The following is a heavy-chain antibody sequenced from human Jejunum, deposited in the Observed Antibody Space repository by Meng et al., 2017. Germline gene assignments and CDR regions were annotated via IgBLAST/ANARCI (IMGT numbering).Heavy chain of an antibody. J-gene: IGHJ4*02. CDR1: GGSISSYY. V-gene: IGHV4-59*01. Sequence: SETLSLTCTVSGGSISSYYWSWIRQPPGKGLEWIGYIYYSGSTNYNPSLKSRVTISVDTSKNQFSLKLTSVTAADTAVYYCARSLGVVRFLEWSPDNYYIDYWGQGTMVTVSS. D-gene: IGHD3-3*01. CDR2: IYYSGST. CDR3: ARSLGVVRFLEWSPDNYYIDY.